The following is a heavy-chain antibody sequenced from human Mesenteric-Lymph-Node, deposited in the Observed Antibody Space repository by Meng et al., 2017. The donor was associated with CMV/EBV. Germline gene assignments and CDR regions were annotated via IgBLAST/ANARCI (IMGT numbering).Heavy chain of an antibody. CDR2: TYYKSKWYY. CDR3: ARGDQGFDY. J-gene: IGHJ4*02. CDR1: GDSVSSNRAV. D-gene: IGHD3-16*01. V-gene: IGHV6-1*01. Sequence: CASSGDSVSSNRAVWNWIRQSPSRGLEWLGRTYYKSKWYYNYAVSVKSRITINPDTSKNQFSLQLNSVTPEDTAVYYCARGDQGFDYWGQGTLVTVSS.